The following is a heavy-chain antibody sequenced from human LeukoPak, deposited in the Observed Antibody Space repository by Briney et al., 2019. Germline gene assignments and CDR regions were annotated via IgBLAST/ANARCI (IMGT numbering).Heavy chain of an antibody. CDR1: GFTFSSYG. D-gene: IGHD5-18*01. Sequence: PGRSLRLSCAASGFTFSSYGMHWVRQAPGQGLEWVAVISYDGSNKYYADSVKGRFTISRDNSKNTLYLQMNSLRAEDTAVYYCARGGYSYGYDAFDIWGQGTMVTVSS. CDR2: ISYDGSNK. J-gene: IGHJ3*02. V-gene: IGHV3-30*03. CDR3: ARGGYSYGYDAFDI.